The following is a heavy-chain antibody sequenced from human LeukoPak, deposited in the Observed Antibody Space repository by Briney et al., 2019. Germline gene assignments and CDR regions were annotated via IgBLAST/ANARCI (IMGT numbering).Heavy chain of an antibody. J-gene: IGHJ6*04. D-gene: IGHD2-2*01. CDR1: GYIFTNYA. CDR3: ARGDCSNCYTTDV. V-gene: IGHV1-3*01. CDR2: INSGNGDT. Sequence: ASVKVSCKASGYIFTNYAMHWVRQAPGQRPEWMGWINSGNGDTKYSQTFQDRVTITRDTSMSTAYMELSSLRSEDTAVYYCARGDCSNCYTTDVWGKGTTVTVSS.